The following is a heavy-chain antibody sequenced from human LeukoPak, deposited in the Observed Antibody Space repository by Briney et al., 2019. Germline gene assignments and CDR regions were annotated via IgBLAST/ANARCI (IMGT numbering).Heavy chain of an antibody. J-gene: IGHJ4*02. CDR1: GGTFSSYA. CDR3: AREVGDYGDLIGY. Sequence: ASVKVSCKASGGTFSSYAISWVRQAPGQGLEWMGGIIPIFGTANYAQKFQGRVTITADKSTSTAYMELSSLRSEDTAVYYCAREVGDYGDLIGYWGQGTLVTVSS. V-gene: IGHV1-69*06. CDR2: IIPIFGTA. D-gene: IGHD4-17*01.